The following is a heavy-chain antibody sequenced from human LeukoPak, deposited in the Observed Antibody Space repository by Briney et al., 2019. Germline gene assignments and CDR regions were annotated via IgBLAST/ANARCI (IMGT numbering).Heavy chain of an antibody. J-gene: IGHJ4*02. Sequence: GSSVKVSCKTSGGTFSSYAASWVRQAPGQGLEWTGGIIPIFGTANYAQRFQGRVTITTDESTSTAYMELSSLRSEDTAVYYCARGSIIGVVATLDYWGQGTLVAVSS. CDR2: IIPIFGTA. CDR3: ARGSIIGVVATLDY. D-gene: IGHD3-3*01. V-gene: IGHV1-69*05. CDR1: GGTFSSYA.